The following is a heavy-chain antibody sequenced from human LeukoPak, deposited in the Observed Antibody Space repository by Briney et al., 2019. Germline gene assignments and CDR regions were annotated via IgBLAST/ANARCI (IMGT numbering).Heavy chain of an antibody. CDR1: GYTFTSYG. V-gene: IGHV1-18*01. J-gene: IGHJ5*02. Sequence: SVKVSCKASGYTFTSYGISWVRQAPGQGLEWMGWISAYNGNTNYAQKLQGRVTMTTDTSTSTAYMEPRSLRSDDTAVYYCARESRSGYYLNWFDPWGQGTLVTVSS. D-gene: IGHD3-22*01. CDR2: ISAYNGNT. CDR3: ARESRSGYYLNWFDP.